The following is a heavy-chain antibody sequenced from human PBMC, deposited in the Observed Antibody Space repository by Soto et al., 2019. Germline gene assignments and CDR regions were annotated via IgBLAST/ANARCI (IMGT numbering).Heavy chain of an antibody. CDR1: GYTFTSYA. CDR3: ARGYGGPIGWFDP. D-gene: IGHD3-16*01. CDR2: INAGNGNT. J-gene: IGHJ5*02. V-gene: IGHV1-3*01. Sequence: QVQLVQSGAEVKKPGASVKVSCKASGYTFTSYAMHWVRQAPGQRLEWMGWINAGNGNTKYSQKFKGRVTITRDTSASTAYMELSSLRSEATAVYYCARGYGGPIGWFDPWGQGTLVTVSS.